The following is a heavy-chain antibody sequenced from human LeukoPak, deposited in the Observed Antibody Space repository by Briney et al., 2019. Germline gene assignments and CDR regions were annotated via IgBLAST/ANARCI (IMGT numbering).Heavy chain of an antibody. V-gene: IGHV3-33*05. J-gene: IGHJ5*01. CDR1: GLTFSGHG. CDR2: ISLDGSKK. D-gene: IGHD3-10*01. CDR3: ARDRAVSWFDS. Sequence: GGSLRPSCAASGLTFSGHGFHWVRQAPGKGLEWVTFISLDGSKKSYADSVKGRFTFSRDDSKNTLYLEMNSLRAEDTAVYYCARDRAVSWFDSWGLGTLVTVSS.